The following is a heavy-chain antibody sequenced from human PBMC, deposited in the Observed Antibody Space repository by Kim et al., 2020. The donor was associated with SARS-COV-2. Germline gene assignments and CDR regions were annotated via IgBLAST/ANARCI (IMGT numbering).Heavy chain of an antibody. CDR3: ARDDSLGGFDY. Sequence: SETLSLTCTVSGDSITSGGYYWNWIRQQPGKGLEWIGSIYYGGNTHYIPSLKSRLTISVDTSKNQFSLHLNSATAADTAVYYCARDDSLGGFDYWGQGILIT. J-gene: IGHJ4*02. CDR1: GDSITSGGYY. CDR2: IYYGGNT. D-gene: IGHD7-27*01. V-gene: IGHV4-31*03.